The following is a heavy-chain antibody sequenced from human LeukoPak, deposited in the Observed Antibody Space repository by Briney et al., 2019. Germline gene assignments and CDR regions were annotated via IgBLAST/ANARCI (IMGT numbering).Heavy chain of an antibody. CDR2: IYYSGRS. V-gene: IGHV4-39*02. CDR3: APRHTGDFHH. Sequence: SETLSLTCAVSGGSLSSSYDQWVWIRHPPGKGLEWIVRIYYSGRSYNSPSLNSRVTKSFDTSTNHFSLKLPSFTPADAAIDYCAPRHTGDFHHWGQGTPVTVSS. D-gene: IGHD5-18*01. CDR1: GGSLSSSYDQ. J-gene: IGHJ4*01.